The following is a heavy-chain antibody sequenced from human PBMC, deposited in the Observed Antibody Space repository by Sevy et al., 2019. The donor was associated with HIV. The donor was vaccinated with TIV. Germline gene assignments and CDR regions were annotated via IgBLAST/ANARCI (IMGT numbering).Heavy chain of an antibody. CDR1: GYSISSGYY. D-gene: IGHD1-7*01. CDR3: ARDSPSYYSWNYEFDY. V-gene: IGHV4-38-2*02. CDR2: IYHSGST. Sequence: SETLSLTCAVSGYSISSGYYWGWIRQPPGKGLEWIGSIYHSGSTYYNPSLKSRVTISVDTSKNQFSLKPSSVTAADTAVYYCARDSPSYYSWNYEFDYWGQGTLVTVSS. J-gene: IGHJ4*02.